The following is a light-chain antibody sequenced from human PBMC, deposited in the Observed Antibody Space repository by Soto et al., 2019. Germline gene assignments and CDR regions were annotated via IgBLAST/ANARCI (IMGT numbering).Light chain of an antibody. Sequence: QSALTQPASVSGSPGQSITISCTGTSSDVGSYNLVSWYQQHPGKAPKLMIYEVSKRPSGVPNRFSGSKSGNTASLTISGLQAEDEADYYCCSYAGSSTHYVFGTGTKLTVL. CDR1: SSDVGSYNL. J-gene: IGLJ1*01. CDR3: CSYAGSSTHYV. CDR2: EVS. V-gene: IGLV2-23*02.